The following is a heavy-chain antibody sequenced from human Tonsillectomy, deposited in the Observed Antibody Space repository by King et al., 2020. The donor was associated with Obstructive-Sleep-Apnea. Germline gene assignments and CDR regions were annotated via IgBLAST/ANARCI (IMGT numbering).Heavy chain of an antibody. CDR3: ANLLRMADSSGLFFQH. D-gene: IGHD3-22*01. Sequence: QVQLVESGGGVVQPGRSLRLSCAASGFTFSSYGMHWVRQAPGKGLEWVAVIWYDGSNKYYADSVKGRFTISRDNSKNTLYLQMNSLRAEDTAVYYCANLLRMADSSGLFFQHWGQGTLVTVSS. J-gene: IGHJ1*01. CDR2: IWYDGSNK. CDR1: GFTFSSYG. V-gene: IGHV3-33*06.